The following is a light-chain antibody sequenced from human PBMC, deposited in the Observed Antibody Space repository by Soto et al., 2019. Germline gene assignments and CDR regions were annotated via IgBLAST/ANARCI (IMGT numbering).Light chain of an antibody. CDR1: QSINNY. CDR2: SAS. V-gene: IGKV1-39*01. J-gene: IGKJ5*01. CDR3: QQSLTMTIT. Sequence: DIHMTQSPASLSVSVGHIFTITCRASQSINNYLNWYLQRPGQAPKLLIRSASTLQRGVPSRFSGSGSRTEFTITIADMQNDDFGTYYCQQSLTMTITFGHGTRLEI.